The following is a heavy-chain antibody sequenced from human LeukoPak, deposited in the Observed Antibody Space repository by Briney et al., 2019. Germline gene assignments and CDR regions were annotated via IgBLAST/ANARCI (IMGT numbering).Heavy chain of an antibody. CDR1: GFTFSNAW. CDR3: ARDQFRRPFGGMDV. V-gene: IGHV3-15*07. D-gene: IGHD3-3*01. CDR2: IKSKTDGGTT. J-gene: IGHJ6*02. Sequence: PGGSLRLSCAASGFTFSNAWMNWVRQAPGKGLEWVGRIKSKTDGGTTDYAAPVKGRFTISRDDSKNTLYLQMNSLRPEDTALFYCARDQFRRPFGGMDVWGQGTTVTVSS.